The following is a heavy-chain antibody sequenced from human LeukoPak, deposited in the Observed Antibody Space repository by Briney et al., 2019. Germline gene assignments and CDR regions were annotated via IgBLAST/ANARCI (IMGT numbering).Heavy chain of an antibody. J-gene: IGHJ3*02. Sequence: GGSLRLSCAVFGFTVSSNYMSWVRQAPGKGLEWVSEIYSDGSTYYAASAKGRFSISRHNSRNTVYLQMNSLRAEDTAVYYCARERREHGVFDIWGQGTMVTVSS. D-gene: IGHD1-26*01. CDR1: GFTVSSNY. V-gene: IGHV3-53*01. CDR2: IYSDGST. CDR3: ARERREHGVFDI.